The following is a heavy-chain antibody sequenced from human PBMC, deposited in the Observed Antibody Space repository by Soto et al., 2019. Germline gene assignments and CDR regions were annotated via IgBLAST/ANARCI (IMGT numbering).Heavy chain of an antibody. V-gene: IGHV4-34*01. J-gene: IGHJ6*02. Sequence: SETLSLTCAVYGGSFSGYYWNWIRQPPGKGLEWIGEINHSGSTNYNPSLKSRVTISVDTSKNQFSLKLSSVTAADTAVYYCARHLTYCSAGSCYSDFPYYGMDVWGQGTTVTVSS. D-gene: IGHD2-15*01. CDR1: GGSFSGYY. CDR2: INHSGST. CDR3: ARHLTYCSAGSCYSDFPYYGMDV.